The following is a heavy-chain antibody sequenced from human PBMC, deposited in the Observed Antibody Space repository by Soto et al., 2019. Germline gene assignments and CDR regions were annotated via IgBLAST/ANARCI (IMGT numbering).Heavy chain of an antibody. CDR1: GFAFNDYY. CDR2: ISGSSNFT. D-gene: IGHD5-18*01. J-gene: IGHJ4*02. V-gene: IGHV3-11*03. Sequence: GGSLRLSCAASGFAFNDYYMSWVRQAPGKGLEWVSYISGSSNFTNYADSVRGRFTISRDNAKNSLFLQMNSLRAEDTAVYYCARQRYSFALLDYWGQGSLVTVSS. CDR3: ARQRYSFALLDY.